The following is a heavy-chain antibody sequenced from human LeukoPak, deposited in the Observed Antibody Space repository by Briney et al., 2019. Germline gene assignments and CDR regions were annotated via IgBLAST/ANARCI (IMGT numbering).Heavy chain of an antibody. Sequence: GGSLRPSCAASGFTFSSYAMTWARQAPGKGLEWVSAISGSGAVTYYADSVKGRFIISRDNSRSTLYLQMSSLRADDTAVYYCARVNIVSANFDYWGQGTLVTVSS. CDR2: ISGSGAVT. CDR1: GFTFSSYA. J-gene: IGHJ4*02. V-gene: IGHV3-23*01. CDR3: ARVNIVSANFDY. D-gene: IGHD5/OR15-5a*01.